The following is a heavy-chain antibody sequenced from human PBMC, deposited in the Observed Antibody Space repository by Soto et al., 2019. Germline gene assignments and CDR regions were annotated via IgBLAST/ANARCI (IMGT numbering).Heavy chain of an antibody. CDR1: GGSVSSGSYY. Sequence: PSETLSLTCTVSGGSVSSGSYYWSWIRQPPGKGLEWIGYIYYSGSTNYNPSLKSRVTISVDTSKNQFSLKLSSVTAADTAVYYCARGYSSSWYYGLDYWGQGTLVTVSS. CDR3: ARGYSSSWYYGLDY. CDR2: IYYSGST. D-gene: IGHD6-13*01. J-gene: IGHJ4*02. V-gene: IGHV4-61*01.